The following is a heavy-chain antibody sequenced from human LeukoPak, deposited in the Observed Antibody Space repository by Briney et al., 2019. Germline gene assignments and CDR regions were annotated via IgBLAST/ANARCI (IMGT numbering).Heavy chain of an antibody. Sequence: GGSLRLSCAASGFTFSSYEMNWVRQAPGKGLEWVSYISSSGSTIYYADSVKGRFTISRDNAKNSLYLQMNSLRAEDMALYYCAKGGGWLQLADAFDIWGQGTMVTVSS. V-gene: IGHV3-48*03. CDR1: GFTFSSYE. D-gene: IGHD5-24*01. CDR2: ISSSGSTI. J-gene: IGHJ3*02. CDR3: AKGGGWLQLADAFDI.